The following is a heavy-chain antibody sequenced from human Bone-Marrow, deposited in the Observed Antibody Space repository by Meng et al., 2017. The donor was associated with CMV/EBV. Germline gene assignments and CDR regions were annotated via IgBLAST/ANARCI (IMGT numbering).Heavy chain of an antibody. CDR1: SLSCRMYC. CDR3: PKESDYFEY. V-gene: IGHV3-74*01. CDR2: IVGVGGII. J-gene: IGHJ4*02. Sequence: VWLLWSKDVHVDTGESSRHACAAASLSCRMYCSHWVRHVVGDGLVWLSLIVGVGGIIGSGDSLRCRFTVSRDNAKNPMFLQKNSLRTDDTSVYYCPKESDYFEYWGQGTLVTVSS.